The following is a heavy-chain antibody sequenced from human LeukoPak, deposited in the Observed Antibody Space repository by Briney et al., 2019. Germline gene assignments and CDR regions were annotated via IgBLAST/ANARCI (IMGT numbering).Heavy chain of an antibody. D-gene: IGHD1-26*01. V-gene: IGHV4-59*08. CDR1: GGSISSYY. Sequence: SETLSLTCTVSGGSISSYYWSWIRQPPGKGLERIGYIYYSGSTNYNPSLKSRVTISVDTSKNQFSLKLSSVTAADTAVYYCARSNSGSYYFDYWGQGTLVTVSS. CDR2: IYYSGST. CDR3: ARSNSGSYYFDY. J-gene: IGHJ4*02.